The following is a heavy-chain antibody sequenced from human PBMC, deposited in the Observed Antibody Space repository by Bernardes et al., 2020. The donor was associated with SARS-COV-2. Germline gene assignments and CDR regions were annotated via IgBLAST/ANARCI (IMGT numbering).Heavy chain of an antibody. CDR1: GFTFTTYS. Sequence: GGSLRLSCAASGFTFTTYSMNWVRQAPGKGLEWVAYISSSGNAIYYADSVKGRFTISRDNAKDSLSLQMNSLRAEDTAVYYCARWNTYFYGSGSYWGQGTLVTVSS. J-gene: IGHJ4*02. CDR3: ARWNTYFYGSGSY. D-gene: IGHD3-10*01. CDR2: ISSSGNAI. V-gene: IGHV3-48*01.